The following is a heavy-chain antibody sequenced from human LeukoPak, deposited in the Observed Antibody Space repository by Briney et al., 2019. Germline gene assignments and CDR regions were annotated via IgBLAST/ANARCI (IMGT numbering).Heavy chain of an antibody. CDR1: GGSISDYY. V-gene: IGHV4-4*07. D-gene: IGHD3-22*01. J-gene: IGHJ4*02. Sequence: PSETLSLTCTVSGGSISDYYWSWIRQPAGKGLEWIGRIYITGTTNYNPSLKSRITMSLDTSKNQLSLRLSSVTAADTAVYYCAGDEARSGYIHYWGQGTLITVSS. CDR3: AGDEARSGYIHY. CDR2: IYITGTT.